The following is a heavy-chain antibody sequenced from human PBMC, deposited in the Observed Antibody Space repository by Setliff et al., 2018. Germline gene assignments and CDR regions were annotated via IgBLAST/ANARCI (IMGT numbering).Heavy chain of an antibody. Sequence: SETLSLTCSVSGDSMSGASIWSWIRQPPGRGLEFMGYVFPNGASKYDPSLKSRVTISVDTSKNQFSLKLNSVTAADTAVYYCARAPRYFDPTGSYFDYWGQGTLVTVSS. J-gene: IGHJ4*02. D-gene: IGHD3-9*01. CDR2: VFPNGAS. CDR1: GDSMSGAS. V-gene: IGHV4-59*12. CDR3: ARAPRYFDPTGSYFDY.